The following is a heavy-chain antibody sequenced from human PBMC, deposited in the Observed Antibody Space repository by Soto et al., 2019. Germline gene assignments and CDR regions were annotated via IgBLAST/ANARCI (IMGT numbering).Heavy chain of an antibody. V-gene: IGHV4-34*01. CDR3: ARGRTPFDY. CDR2: INHSGST. J-gene: IGHJ4*02. D-gene: IGHD2-2*01. Sequence: QVQLQQWGAGLLKPSETLSLTCAVYGGSFSGYYWSWIRQPPGKGLEWIGEINHSGSTNYNPSLKGWVPLSVSPAKDPFPLKLSLVAAADTAVYYCARGRTPFDYWGQGTLVTVSS. CDR1: GGSFSGYY.